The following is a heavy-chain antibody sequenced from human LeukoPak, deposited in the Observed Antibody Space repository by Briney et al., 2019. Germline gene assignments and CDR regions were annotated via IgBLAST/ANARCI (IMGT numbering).Heavy chain of an antibody. Sequence: PGGSLRLSCAASGFTFSSYEMNWVRQAPGKGLEWVAVISYDGSNKYYADSVKGRFTISRDNSKNTLYLQMNSLRAEDTAVYYCARGNVAGWLHLYYYYYYMDVWGKGTTVTVSS. CDR3: ARGNVAGWLHLYYYYYYMDV. V-gene: IGHV3-30*04. CDR1: GFTFSSYE. CDR2: ISYDGSNK. J-gene: IGHJ6*03. D-gene: IGHD5-24*01.